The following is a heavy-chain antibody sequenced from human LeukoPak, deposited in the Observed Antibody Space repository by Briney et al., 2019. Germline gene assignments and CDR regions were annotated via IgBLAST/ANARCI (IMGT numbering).Heavy chain of an antibody. D-gene: IGHD6-19*01. CDR3: ARAEQWLAWGYFDY. J-gene: IGHJ4*02. V-gene: IGHV1-69*06. Sequence: GSSVKGSCKTSVGTFSSYAISWVRQAPGQGLEWMGGIIPIFGTANYAQKFQGRVTLTADKSTSTACMELSSLRSEDTAVYYCARAEQWLAWGYFDYWGQGTLVTVSS. CDR1: VGTFSSYA. CDR2: IIPIFGTA.